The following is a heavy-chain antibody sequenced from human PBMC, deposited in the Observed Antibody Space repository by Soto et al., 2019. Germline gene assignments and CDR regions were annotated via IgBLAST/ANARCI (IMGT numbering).Heavy chain of an antibody. CDR1: GFTFSSYA. V-gene: IGHV3-23*01. Sequence: PGGSLRLSCAASGFTFSSYAMSWVRQAPGKGLEWVSAISGSGGSTYYADSVKGRFTISRDNSKSRLYLQMNSLGAEATAVYYCAIFPSRTSWGAIDYWGQGTLVTVSS. CDR2: ISGSGGST. D-gene: IGHD7-27*01. CDR3: AIFPSRTSWGAIDY. J-gene: IGHJ4*02.